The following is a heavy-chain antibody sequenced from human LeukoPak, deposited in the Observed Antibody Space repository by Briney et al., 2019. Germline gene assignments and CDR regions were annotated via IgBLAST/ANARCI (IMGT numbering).Heavy chain of an antibody. Sequence: KPSETLSLTCTVSGGSITSGGYFYNWIRQHPGKGLEWIGYIYYSGSTSISPSLKSRVTISLGTSNNQFSLKLSSVTAADTAVYYCTRASVTTMDHDNWGQGILVTVSS. J-gene: IGHJ4*02. D-gene: IGHD5-18*01. CDR3: TRASVTTMDHDN. CDR2: IYYSGST. V-gene: IGHV4-31*03. CDR1: GGSITSGGYF.